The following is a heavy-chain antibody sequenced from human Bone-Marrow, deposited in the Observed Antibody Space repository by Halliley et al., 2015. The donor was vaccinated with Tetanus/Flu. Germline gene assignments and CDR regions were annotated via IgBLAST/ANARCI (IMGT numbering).Heavy chain of an antibody. CDR3: ARGAVGFYVGPYFDC. J-gene: IGHJ4*02. CDR1: DGSVSSSGNC. V-gene: IGHV4-39*01. CDR2: IYRDGNT. Sequence: TLSLTCTVSDGSVSSSGNCWGWIRQPPGKGLEWIANIYRDGNTYYNPSLKSRVTISLDTSKNQFSLRLTSVTAADTAVYYCARGAVGFYVGPYFDCWAQGTLVTVSS. D-gene: IGHD3-16*01.